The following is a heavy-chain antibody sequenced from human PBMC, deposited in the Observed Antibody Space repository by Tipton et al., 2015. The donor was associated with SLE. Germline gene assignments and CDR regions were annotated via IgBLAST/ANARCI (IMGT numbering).Heavy chain of an antibody. CDR3: ARTVDTAMVIDY. V-gene: IGHV1-2*02. D-gene: IGHD5-18*01. J-gene: IGHJ4*02. CDR1: GYTFTGYY. Sequence: QSGPEVKKPGASVKVSCKASGYTFTGYYMHWVRQAPGQGLEWMGWINPNSGGTNYAQKFQGRVTMTRDTSISTAYMELSSLRSEDTAVYYCARTVDTAMVIDYWGQGTLVTVSS. CDR2: INPNSGGT.